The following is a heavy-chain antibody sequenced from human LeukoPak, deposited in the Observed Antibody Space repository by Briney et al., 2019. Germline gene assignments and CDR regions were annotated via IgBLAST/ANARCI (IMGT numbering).Heavy chain of an antibody. CDR2: INHSRGT. J-gene: IGHJ6*01. CDR1: GGSFSGYY. CDR3: SGVLPTAPFYGMDV. Sequence: SETLSLTCAVYGGSFSGYYWSWIRRPPGKGLEWIGEINHSRGTNYNPSLKSRVTISVDASKKQFSLKLSSVTAADTAVYYCSGVLPTAPFYGMDVWANGITVTVFS. D-gene: IGHD2-2*01. V-gene: IGHV4-34*01.